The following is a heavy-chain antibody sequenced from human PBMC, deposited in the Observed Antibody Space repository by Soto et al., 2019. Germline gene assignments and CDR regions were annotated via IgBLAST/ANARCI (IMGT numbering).Heavy chain of an antibody. CDR1: GGTISSSSYY. CDR3: ARLTTIFGVVIERPFDY. V-gene: IGHV4-39*01. Sequence: SETLSLTCPVSGGTISSSSYYWGWLRQPPGKGLEWIGSIYYSGSTYYNPSLKSRVTISVDTSKNQFSLKLSSVTAADTAVYYCARLTTIFGVVIERPFDYWGQGTLVTVSS. D-gene: IGHD3-3*01. J-gene: IGHJ4*02. CDR2: IYYSGST.